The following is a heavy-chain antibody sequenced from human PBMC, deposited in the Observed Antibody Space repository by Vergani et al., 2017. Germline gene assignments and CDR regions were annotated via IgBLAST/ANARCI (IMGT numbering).Heavy chain of an antibody. CDR3: ARGHRGY. J-gene: IGHJ4*02. CDR1: GFTFSSYG. Sequence: VQLVESGGGVVQPGRSLRLSCAASGFTFSSYGMHWVRQAPGKGLEWVSAISGSGGSTYYADSVKGRFTISRDNSKNTLYLQMNSLRAEYTAVYYCARGHRGYWGQGTLVTVSS. CDR2: ISGSGGST. V-gene: IGHV3-23*04. D-gene: IGHD3-10*01.